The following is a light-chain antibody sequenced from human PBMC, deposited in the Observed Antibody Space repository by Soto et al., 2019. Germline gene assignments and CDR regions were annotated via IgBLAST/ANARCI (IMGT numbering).Light chain of an antibody. V-gene: IGKV1-39*01. Sequence: DIQLTQSPSSLSASVGDRVTMTCRASETISTFLNWYPHKPGKAPKLLISAASRLQSGVPPRFSGSGSGTDFTLTINSLRPEDFASYYCQQSYSSSPITFGPGTRLEIK. J-gene: IGKJ5*01. CDR1: ETISTF. CDR3: QQSYSSSPIT. CDR2: AAS.